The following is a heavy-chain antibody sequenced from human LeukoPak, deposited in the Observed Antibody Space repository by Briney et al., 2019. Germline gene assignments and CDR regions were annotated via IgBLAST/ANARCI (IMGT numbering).Heavy chain of an antibody. V-gene: IGHV1-69*05. D-gene: IGHD5-18*01. CDR3: ARGVDLRYPWIQLWLQIYYMDV. CDR2: IIPIFGTA. CDR1: GYTFTNYD. Sequence: GASVKVSCKASGYTFTNYDINWVRQAPGQGLEWMGGIIPIFGTANYAQKFQGRVTMTRDMSTSTVYMELSSLRSEDTAVYYCARGVDLRYPWIQLWLQIYYMDVWGKGTTVTVSS. J-gene: IGHJ6*03.